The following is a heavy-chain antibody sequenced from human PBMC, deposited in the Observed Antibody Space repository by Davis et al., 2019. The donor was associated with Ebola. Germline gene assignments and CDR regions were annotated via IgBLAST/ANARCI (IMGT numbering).Heavy chain of an antibody. CDR2: FDPEDGET. CDR1: GYTFTSYG. CDR3: ATDLQMWSRGSYFDL. J-gene: IGHJ2*01. D-gene: IGHD1-26*01. V-gene: IGHV1-24*01. Sequence: ASVKVSCKASGYTFTSYGISWVRQAPGQGLEWMGGFDPEDGETIYAQKFQGRVTMTEDTSTDTAYMELSSLRSEDTAVYYCATDLQMWSRGSYFDLWGRGTLVTVSS.